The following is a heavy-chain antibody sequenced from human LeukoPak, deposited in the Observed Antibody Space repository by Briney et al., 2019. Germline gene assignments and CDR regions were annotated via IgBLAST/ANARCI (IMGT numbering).Heavy chain of an antibody. CDR2: INPNTGDT. CDR1: ASTFSTYA. J-gene: IGHJ4*02. D-gene: IGHD2-21*01. CDR3: AVAPGDY. V-gene: IGHV1-2*02. Sequence: ASVKVSCKASASTFSTYAIHWVRQAPGQGLEWMGWINPNTGDTNYAQKFQGRVTMTRDTSITTVYMEISRLTSDDTALFYCAVAPGDYWGQGTLVTVSS.